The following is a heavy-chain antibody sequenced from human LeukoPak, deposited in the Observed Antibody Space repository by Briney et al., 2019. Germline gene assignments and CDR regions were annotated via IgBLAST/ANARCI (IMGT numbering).Heavy chain of an antibody. CDR3: ARANENYFDY. V-gene: IGHV1-2*02. Sequence: ASVKVSCKTSGHTFTAYYMHWVRQAPGQGLEWMGWIIPNHGGTNYAQKFQGRVTMTRDTSISTAFMELSRLRSDDTAIYYCARANENYFDYWGQGTLVTVSS. CDR1: GHTFTAYY. D-gene: IGHD1-1*01. CDR2: IIPNHGGT. J-gene: IGHJ4*02.